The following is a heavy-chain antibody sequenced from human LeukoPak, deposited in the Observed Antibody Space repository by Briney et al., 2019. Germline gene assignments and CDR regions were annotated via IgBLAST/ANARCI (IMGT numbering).Heavy chain of an antibody. V-gene: IGHV3-11*03. D-gene: IGHD2-15*01. CDR2: ISSSSSYT. CDR1: GFTFSDYY. CDR3: ATSSGGSCPHCPQDY. J-gene: IGHJ4*02. Sequence: GGSLRLSCAASGFTFSDYYMSWIRQAPGKGLERVSYISSSSSYTNYADSVKGRFTISRDNAKNSLYLQMNSLRAEDTAVHYCATSSGGSCPHCPQDYWGQGTLVTVSS.